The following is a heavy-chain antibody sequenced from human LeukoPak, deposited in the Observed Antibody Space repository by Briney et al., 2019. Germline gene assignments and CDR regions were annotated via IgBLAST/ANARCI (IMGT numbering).Heavy chain of an antibody. V-gene: IGHV4-4*07. CDR2: IYTSGST. D-gene: IGHD2/OR15-2a*01. Sequence: PSEALSLTCTVSGGSLYYYYWTWVRQPAGKGLEWIGRIYTSGSTNYNPSLKSRVTMSVDTSKNQFSLTLNSVTSADTAVCFCARESMGDFDYWGQGTLVTVSS. CDR1: GGSLYYYY. CDR3: ARESMGDFDY. J-gene: IGHJ4*02.